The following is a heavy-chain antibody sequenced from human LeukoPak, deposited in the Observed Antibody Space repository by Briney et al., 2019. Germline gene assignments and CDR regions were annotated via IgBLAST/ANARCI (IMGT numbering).Heavy chain of an antibody. CDR2: IYYSGTT. Sequence: SETLSLTCSVSGGSISSYYWSWLRQPPGKGLEWLGYIYYSGTTNYNPSLKSRVTISVDTSKNQFSLKLSSVTAADTAVYYCARDPSSGWYGGNFDYWGQGTLVTVSS. D-gene: IGHD6-19*01. J-gene: IGHJ4*02. CDR3: ARDPSSGWYGGNFDY. CDR1: GGSISSYY. V-gene: IGHV4-59*01.